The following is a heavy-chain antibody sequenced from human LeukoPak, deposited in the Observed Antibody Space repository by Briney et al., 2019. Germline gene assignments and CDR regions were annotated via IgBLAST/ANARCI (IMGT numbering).Heavy chain of an antibody. J-gene: IGHJ5*02. CDR1: GYTFTGHY. D-gene: IGHD6-19*01. CDR3: ARGGSGWNGNWFDP. V-gene: IGHV1-2*02. Sequence: RASVKVSCKASGYTFTGHYMHWIRQAPGQGLEWMGCINPYSGGTNYAQKFQGRVTMTRDTSISTAYMELSRLRSDDTAVYYCARGGSGWNGNWFDPWGQGTLVTVSS. CDR2: INPYSGGT.